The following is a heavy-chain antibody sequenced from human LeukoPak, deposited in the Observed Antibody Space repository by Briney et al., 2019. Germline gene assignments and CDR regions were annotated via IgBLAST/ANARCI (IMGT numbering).Heavy chain of an antibody. D-gene: IGHD3-10*01. CDR3: ARDQRLWFGELSGFDY. J-gene: IGHJ4*02. CDR2: IYYSGST. CDR1: GGSISSYY. Sequence: SETLSLTCTVSGGSISSYYWSWIRQPPGKGLEWIGYIYYSGSTNYNPSLKSRVTISVDTSKNQFSLKLRSVTAADTAVYYCARDQRLWFGELSGFDYWGQGTLVTVSP. V-gene: IGHV4-59*01.